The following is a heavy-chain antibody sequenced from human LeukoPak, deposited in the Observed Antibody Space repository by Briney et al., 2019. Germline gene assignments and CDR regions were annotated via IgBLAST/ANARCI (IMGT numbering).Heavy chain of an antibody. D-gene: IGHD3-10*01. Sequence: ASVTVSCKASGYTFTSYDINWVRQAPGQGLEWMGWMNPNSGNTGYAQTFQGRVTMTRNTSISTAYMELSSLRSEDTAVYYCARGPIYGSGSYYNGNQDYYYYYMDVWGKGTTVTISS. V-gene: IGHV1-8*01. CDR1: GYTFTSYD. J-gene: IGHJ6*03. CDR2: MNPNSGNT. CDR3: ARGPIYGSGSYYNGNQDYYYYYMDV.